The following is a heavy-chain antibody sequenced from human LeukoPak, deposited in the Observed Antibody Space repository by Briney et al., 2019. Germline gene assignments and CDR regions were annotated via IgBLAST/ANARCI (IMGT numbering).Heavy chain of an antibody. CDR2: ISYDGSNK. V-gene: IGHV3-30-3*01. J-gene: IGHJ6*02. CDR1: GFTFSSYA. CDR3: ARDLRLYYYGMDV. Sequence: GRSLRLSCAASGFTFSSYAMHWVRQAPGKGLEWVAVISYDGSNKYYADSVKGRFTISRDNSKNTLYLQMNSLRAEDTAVYYCARDLRLYYYGMDVWGQGTTVTVS.